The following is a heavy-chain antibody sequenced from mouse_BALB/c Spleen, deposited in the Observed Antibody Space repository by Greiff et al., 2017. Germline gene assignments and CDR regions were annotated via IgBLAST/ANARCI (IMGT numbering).Heavy chain of an antibody. D-gene: IGHD6-5*01. J-gene: IGHJ4*01. CDR2: IRLKSNNYAT. Sequence: EVKLVESGGGLVQPGGSMKFSCVASGFTFSNYWMNWVRQSPEKGLEWVAEIRLKSNNYATHYAESVKGRFTISRDDSKSSVYLQMNNLRAEDTGIYYCTAYDYGAMDYWGQGTSVTVSS. V-gene: IGHV6-6*02. CDR1: GFTFSNYW. CDR3: TAYDYGAMDY.